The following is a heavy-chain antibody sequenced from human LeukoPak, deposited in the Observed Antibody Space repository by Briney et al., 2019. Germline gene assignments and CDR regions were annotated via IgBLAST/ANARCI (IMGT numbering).Heavy chain of an antibody. Sequence: GGSLRLSCAASGFTFSSYSMNWVRQAPGKGLEWVSSISSSSSYIYYADSVKGRFTISRDNSKNTLYLQMNSLRAEDTAVYYCAREYYDSSGYQYYFDYWGQGTLVTVSS. J-gene: IGHJ4*02. CDR3: AREYYDSSGYQYYFDY. V-gene: IGHV3-21*01. CDR1: GFTFSSYS. D-gene: IGHD3-22*01. CDR2: ISSSSSYI.